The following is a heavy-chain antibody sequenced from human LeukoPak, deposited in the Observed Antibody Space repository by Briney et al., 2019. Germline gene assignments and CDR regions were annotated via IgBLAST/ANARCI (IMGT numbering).Heavy chain of an antibody. J-gene: IGHJ5*02. CDR3: ARGPPSALLYCNGRNCYSGLFDP. CDR2: ISAYNGNT. D-gene: IGHD2-15*01. V-gene: IGHV1-3*01. Sequence: VASVKVSCKASGYTFTGYYMHWVRQAPGQGLEWMGWISAYNGNTNYAQKFQGRVTITRDTSASTIYMELSSLRSEDTAVYYCARGPPSALLYCNGRNCYSGLFDPWGQGTLVTVSS. CDR1: GYTFTGYY.